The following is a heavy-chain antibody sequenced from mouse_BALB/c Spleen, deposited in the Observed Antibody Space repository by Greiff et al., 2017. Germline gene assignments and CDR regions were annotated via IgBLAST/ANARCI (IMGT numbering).Heavy chain of an antibody. V-gene: IGHV5-17*02. D-gene: IGHD4-1*01. Sequence: DVKLVESGGGLVQPGGSRKLSCAASGFTFSSFGMHWVRQAPEKGLEWVAYISSGSSTIYYADTVKGRFTISRDNPKNTLFLQMTSLRSEDTAMYYCARSGPLANWDYWGQGTTLTVSS. CDR2: ISSGSSTI. CDR1: GFTFSSFG. CDR3: ARSGPLANWDY. J-gene: IGHJ2*01.